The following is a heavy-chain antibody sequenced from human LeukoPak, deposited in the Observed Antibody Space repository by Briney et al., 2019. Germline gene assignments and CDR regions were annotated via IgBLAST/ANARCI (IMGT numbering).Heavy chain of an antibody. Sequence: GGSLRLSCAASEFTFSDYYMSWVRQAPGKGLEWVSYIGSSGSTIYYADSVKGRFTISRDNAKNSLYLQMNSLRSEDTAVYYCAKKKYYDSSGDDYWGQGTLVTVSS. D-gene: IGHD3-22*01. J-gene: IGHJ4*02. CDR1: EFTFSDYY. CDR2: IGSSGSTI. V-gene: IGHV3-11*01. CDR3: AKKKYYDSSGDDY.